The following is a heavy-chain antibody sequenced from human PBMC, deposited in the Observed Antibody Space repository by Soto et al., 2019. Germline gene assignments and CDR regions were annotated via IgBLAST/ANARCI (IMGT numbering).Heavy chain of an antibody. CDR3: ARKDYGDGGFFDY. CDR2: IYHSGST. Sequence: QVQLQESGPGLVKPSGTLSLTCAVSGGSISSSSWWSWVRQPPVKGLEWIGEIYHSGSTNYNPSLKSRVTIAVDKAKKQFSLKLISVTAADTAVYYCARKDYGDGGFFDYWGQGTLVTVSS. CDR1: GGSISSSSW. V-gene: IGHV4-4*02. J-gene: IGHJ4*02. D-gene: IGHD4-17*01.